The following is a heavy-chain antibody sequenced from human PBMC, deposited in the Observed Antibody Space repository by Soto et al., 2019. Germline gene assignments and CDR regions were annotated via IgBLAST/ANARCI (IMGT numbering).Heavy chain of an antibody. D-gene: IGHD3-22*01. CDR3: AKDTYYHDSSGYYVFDC. J-gene: IGHJ4*02. V-gene: IGHV1-69*13. CDR1: GGTFSSYA. Sequence: ASVKVSCKASGGTFSSYAISWVRQAPGQGLEWMGGIIPIFGTANYAQKFQGRVTITADESTSTAYMELSSLRAEDTAVYYCAKDTYYHDSSGYYVFDCWGQGTLVTVSS. CDR2: IIPIFGTA.